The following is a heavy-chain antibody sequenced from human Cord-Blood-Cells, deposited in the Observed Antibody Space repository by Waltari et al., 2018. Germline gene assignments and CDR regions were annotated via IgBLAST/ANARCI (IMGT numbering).Heavy chain of an antibody. CDR3: ARQDVSGAAAEYFQH. CDR1: VGSISSSSYY. J-gene: IGHJ1*01. D-gene: IGHD6-13*01. V-gene: IGHV4-39*01. CDR2: IYYSGST. Sequence: QLQLQESGPGLVKPSETLSLTCTVSVGSISSSSYYWGWIRQPPGKGLEWIGSIYYSGSTYYNPSLKSRVTISVDTSKNQFSLKLSSVTAADTAVYYCARQDVSGAAAEYFQHWGQGTLVTVSS.